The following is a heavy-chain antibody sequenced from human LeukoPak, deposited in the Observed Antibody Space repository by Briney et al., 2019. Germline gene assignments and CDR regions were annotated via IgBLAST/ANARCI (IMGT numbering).Heavy chain of an antibody. CDR1: GFTVSSNY. D-gene: IGHD5-18*01. CDR2: IYSGGST. Sequence: GGSLRLSCAASGFTVSSNYMSWVRQAPGKGLEWVSVIYSGGSTYYADSVKGRFTISRDNSKNTLYLQMNSLRAEDTAVYYCAREMWDSYGYVDYWGQGTLVSVSS. CDR3: AREMWDSYGYVDY. V-gene: IGHV3-66*01. J-gene: IGHJ4*02.